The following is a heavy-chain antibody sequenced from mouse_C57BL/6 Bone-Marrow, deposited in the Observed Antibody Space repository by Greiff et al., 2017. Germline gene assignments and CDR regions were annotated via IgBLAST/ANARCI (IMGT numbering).Heavy chain of an antibody. CDR3: SRCGGPFDY. Sequence: VQLQQSGAELARPGASVKLSCKASGYTFTSYGISWVKQRTGQGLEWIGEIYPRSGNTSYNEKFKGQANLTADKYSSTAYMELRSRTSEDSAVYFCSRCGGPFDYWGQGTTLTVSS. J-gene: IGHJ2*01. CDR2: IYPRSGNT. V-gene: IGHV1-81*01. CDR1: GYTFTSYG. D-gene: IGHD1-1*02.